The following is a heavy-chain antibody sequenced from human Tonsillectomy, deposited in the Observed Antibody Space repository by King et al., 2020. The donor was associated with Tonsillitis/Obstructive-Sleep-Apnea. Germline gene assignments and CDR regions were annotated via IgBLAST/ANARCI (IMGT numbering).Heavy chain of an antibody. CDR3: ARDPNSSTWYKAFDI. J-gene: IGHJ3*02. CDR1: GFTFSSYE. CDR2: IGTSGRNI. Sequence: VQLVESGGGLVQPGGSLRLSCAASGFTFSSYEMNWVRQAPGKGLERVSYIGTSGRNIYYADSVKGRFTISRDNAKNSLYLQMNSLRAEDTAIYYCARDPNSSTWYKAFDIWGQGTMVTVSS. V-gene: IGHV3-48*03. D-gene: IGHD6-13*01.